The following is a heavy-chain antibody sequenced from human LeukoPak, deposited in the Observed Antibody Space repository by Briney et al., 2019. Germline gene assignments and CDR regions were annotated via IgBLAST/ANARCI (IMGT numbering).Heavy chain of an antibody. D-gene: IGHD6-19*01. CDR2: IYHSGST. Sequence: SETLSLTCTVSGYSISSGYYWGWIRQPPGKGLEWIGSIYHSGSTYYNPSLKSRVTISVDTSKNQFSLKLNSVTAADTAVYYCARVDEGVAVGGFDYWGQGTLVTVSS. J-gene: IGHJ4*02. CDR3: ARVDEGVAVGGFDY. CDR1: GYSISSGYY. V-gene: IGHV4-38-2*02.